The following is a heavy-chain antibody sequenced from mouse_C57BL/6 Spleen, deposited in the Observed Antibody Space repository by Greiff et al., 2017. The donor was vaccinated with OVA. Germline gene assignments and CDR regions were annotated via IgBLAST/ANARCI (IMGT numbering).Heavy chain of an antibody. CDR3: ARNRDGFAY. J-gene: IGHJ3*01. D-gene: IGHD4-1*01. V-gene: IGHV1-69*01. Sequence: VKLQQPGAELVMPGASVKLSCKASGYTFTSYWMHWVKQRPGQGLEWIGEIDPSDSYTNYNQKFKGKSTLTVDKSSSTAYMQLSSLTSEDSAVYYCARNRDGFAYWGQGTLVTVSA. CDR2: IDPSDSYT. CDR1: GYTFTSYW.